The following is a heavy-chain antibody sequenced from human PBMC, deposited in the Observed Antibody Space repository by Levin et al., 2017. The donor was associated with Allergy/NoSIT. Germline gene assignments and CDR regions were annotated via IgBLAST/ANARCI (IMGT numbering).Heavy chain of an antibody. CDR1: GYTLTELS. CDR3: ATAGLWMWEGIQGGDYYYYMDV. CDR2: FDPEDGET. J-gene: IGHJ6*03. V-gene: IGHV1-24*01. D-gene: IGHD5-18*01. Sequence: GESLKISCKVSGYTLTELSMHWVRQAPGKGLEWMGGFDPEDGETIYAQKFQGRVTMTEDTSTDTAYMELSSLRSEDTAVYYCATAGLWMWEGIQGGDYYYYMDVWGKGTTVTVSS.